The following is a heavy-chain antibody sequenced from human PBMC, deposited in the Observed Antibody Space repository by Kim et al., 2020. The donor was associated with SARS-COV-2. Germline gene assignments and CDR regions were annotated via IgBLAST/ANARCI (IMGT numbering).Heavy chain of an antibody. CDR3: ARQTRDYYDTTREYFDY. CDR2: IYYSGST. CDR1: GGSISSSSYY. V-gene: IGHV4-39*01. D-gene: IGHD3-22*01. Sequence: SETLSLTCTVSGGSISSSSYYWGWIRQPPGKGLEWIGSIYYSGSTYYNPSLKSRVTISVDTSKNQFSLKLSSVTAADTAVYYCARQTRDYYDTTREYFDYWGQGTLVTVSS. J-gene: IGHJ4*02.